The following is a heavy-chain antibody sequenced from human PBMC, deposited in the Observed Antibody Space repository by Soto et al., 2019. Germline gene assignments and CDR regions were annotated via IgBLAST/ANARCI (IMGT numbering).Heavy chain of an antibody. CDR3: ARVDFWSGDIYYGMDV. D-gene: IGHD3-3*01. CDR2: TTPHNGNT. Sequence: QVHLVQSEPEVKKTGASVKVSCKASGYMFTSYGISWVRQAPGQGLEWMGWTTPHNGNTRYAQKFQGRITMTTDTSTTTASMELRSLTSDDTAVYYCARVDFWSGDIYYGMDVWGQGTTVSVSS. CDR1: GYMFTSYG. V-gene: IGHV1-18*01. J-gene: IGHJ6*02.